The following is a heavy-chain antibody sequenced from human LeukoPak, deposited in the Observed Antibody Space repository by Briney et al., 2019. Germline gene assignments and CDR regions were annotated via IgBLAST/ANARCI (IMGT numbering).Heavy chain of an antibody. CDR3: AREVSVPSGGACGGACCWARPFDY. Sequence: GGSLRLSCSASRFIFSTYVMRWVRQAPGKGLEWVSAIGASGGTTFYAASEKGRFTISRDNSKNTLSLQMNSLRAEDTAVYYCAREVSVPSGGACGGACCWARPFDYWGQGTLVSVSS. V-gene: IGHV3-23*01. CDR1: RFIFSTYV. CDR2: IGASGGTT. D-gene: IGHD2-21*02. J-gene: IGHJ4*02.